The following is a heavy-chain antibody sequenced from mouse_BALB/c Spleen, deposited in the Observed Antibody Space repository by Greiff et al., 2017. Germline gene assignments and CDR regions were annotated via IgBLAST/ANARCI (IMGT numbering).Heavy chain of an antibody. J-gene: IGHJ4*01. Sequence: QVQLKESGAELAKPGASVKMSCKASGYTFTSYWMHWVKQRPGQGLEWIGYINPSTGYTEYNQKFKDKATLTADKSSSTAYMQLSSLTSEDSAVYYCARSGDYGGPAMDYWGQGTSVTVSS. CDR1: GYTFTSYW. CDR3: ARSGDYGGPAMDY. V-gene: IGHV1-7*01. D-gene: IGHD2-4*01. CDR2: INPSTGYT.